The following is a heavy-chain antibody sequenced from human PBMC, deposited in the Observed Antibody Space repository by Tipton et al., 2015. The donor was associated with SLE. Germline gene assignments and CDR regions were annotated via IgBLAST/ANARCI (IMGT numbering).Heavy chain of an antibody. CDR3: ARDQGGPNWGLFDY. V-gene: IGHV4-4*08. CDR1: GGSISSYY. Sequence: TLSLTCTVSGGSISSYYWCWIRQPPGKGLEWIGYIYSSGSTNYSPSLKSRATLSVDTSKNQFSLKLSSVTAADTAVYYCARDQGGPNWGLFDYWGQGTLVTVSS. D-gene: IGHD7-27*01. CDR2: IYSSGST. J-gene: IGHJ4*02.